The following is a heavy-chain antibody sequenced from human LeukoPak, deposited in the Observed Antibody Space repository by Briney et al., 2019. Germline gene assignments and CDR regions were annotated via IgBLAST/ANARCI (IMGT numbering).Heavy chain of an antibody. D-gene: IGHD6-6*01. Sequence: GRSLRLSCAASGFTFDDYAMHWVRQAPGKGLEWVSGISWNSGSIGYADSVKGRFTISRDNAKNSLYLQMNSLRAEDTALYYCAKDKSKYSSSPTLDYWGQGTLVTVSS. CDR1: GFTFDDYA. J-gene: IGHJ4*02. CDR3: AKDKSKYSSSPTLDY. CDR2: ISWNSGSI. V-gene: IGHV3-9*01.